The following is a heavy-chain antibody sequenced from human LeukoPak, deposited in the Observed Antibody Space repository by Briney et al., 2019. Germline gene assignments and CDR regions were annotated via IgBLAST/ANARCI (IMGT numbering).Heavy chain of an antibody. V-gene: IGHV4-34*01. CDR2: INHSGST. D-gene: IGHD5/OR15-5a*01. CDR3: ARGIVSD. Sequence: SETLSLACTVSGGSFSGYYWSWIRQPPGKGLEWIGEINHSGSTNYNPSLKSRVTISVDTSKNQFSLKLSSVTAADTAVYYCARGIVSDWGQGTLVTVSS. CDR1: GGSFSGYY. J-gene: IGHJ4*02.